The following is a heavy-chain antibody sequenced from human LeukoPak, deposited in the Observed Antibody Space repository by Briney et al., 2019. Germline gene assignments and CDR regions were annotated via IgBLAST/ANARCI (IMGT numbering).Heavy chain of an antibody. CDR3: AKDQVPMDV. CDR1: GFTFSAYG. Sequence: GGSLRLSCEASGFTFSAYGMHWVRQAPGKGLEWVAFVHFDGSGIDYTDSVKGRFTISRDNSKYTSYLQMNSLTTDDSGVYYCAKDQVPMDVWGKGTTVTVSS. CDR2: VHFDGSGI. J-gene: IGHJ6*03. V-gene: IGHV3-30*02.